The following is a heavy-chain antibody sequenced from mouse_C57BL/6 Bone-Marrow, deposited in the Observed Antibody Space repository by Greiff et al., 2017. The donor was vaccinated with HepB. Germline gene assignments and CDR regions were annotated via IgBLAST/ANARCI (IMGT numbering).Heavy chain of an antibody. Sequence: VKLMESGPGLVQPSQRLSITCTVSGFSLTSYGVHWVRQSPGKGLEWLGVIWRGGSTDYNAAFMSRLSITKDNSKSQVFFKMNSLQADDTAIYYCATVVATDAMDYWGQGTSVTVSS. V-gene: IGHV2-5*01. CDR3: ATVVATDAMDY. D-gene: IGHD1-1*01. CDR1: GFSLTSYG. CDR2: IWRGGST. J-gene: IGHJ4*01.